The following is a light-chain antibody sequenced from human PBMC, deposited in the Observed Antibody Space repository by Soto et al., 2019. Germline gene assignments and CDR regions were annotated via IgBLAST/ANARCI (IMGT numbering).Light chain of an antibody. Sequence: QSVLTQPASVSGSPGQSITISCTGTSSDVGTYNLVSWYQQHPGNAPKLIIYDGSKRPSGVSNRFSGSKSGNTASLTISGLPAGDEADYYCCSYAGSSIWVFGGGTQLTVL. CDR3: CSYAGSSIWV. J-gene: IGLJ3*02. CDR2: DGS. CDR1: SSDVGTYNL. V-gene: IGLV2-23*01.